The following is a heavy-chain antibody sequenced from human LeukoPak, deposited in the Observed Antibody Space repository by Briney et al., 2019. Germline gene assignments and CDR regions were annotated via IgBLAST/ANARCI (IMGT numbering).Heavy chain of an antibody. J-gene: IGHJ4*02. V-gene: IGHV3-11*01. Sequence: GGSLRLSCAASGFTFSDYYMSWFRRAPGKGLEWISYISSPGTTIFYADSVKGRFTTSKDNAKSSLYLQMNSLRAEDTAVYYCARESPYYYGAGSYYLSYWGQGTLVTVSS. CDR2: ISSPGTTI. CDR1: GFTFSDYY. D-gene: IGHD3-10*01. CDR3: ARESPYYYGAGSYYLSY.